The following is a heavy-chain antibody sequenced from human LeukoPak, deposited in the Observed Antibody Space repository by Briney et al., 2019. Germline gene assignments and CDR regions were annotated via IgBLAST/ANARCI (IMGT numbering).Heavy chain of an antibody. CDR3: ARVVNYDFWSGYYIDY. V-gene: IGHV3-53*01. Sequence: GGSLRLSCAASGFTFSNNYMNWVRQAPGKGLEWVSVIYSGGSTYYADSVKGRFTISRDNSKNTLYLQMNSLRAEDTVVYYCARVVNYDFWSGYYIDYWGQGTLVTVSS. D-gene: IGHD3-3*01. CDR2: IYSGGST. J-gene: IGHJ4*02. CDR1: GFTFSNNY.